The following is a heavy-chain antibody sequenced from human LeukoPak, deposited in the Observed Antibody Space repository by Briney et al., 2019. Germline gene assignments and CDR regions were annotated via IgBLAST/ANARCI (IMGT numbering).Heavy chain of an antibody. V-gene: IGHV4-38-2*02. CDR1: GYSISSGYY. J-gene: IGHJ5*02. CDR3: ARDKGSGWYEYNWFDP. CDR2: IYHSGST. Sequence: PSETLSLTCTVSGYSISSGYYWGWIRQPPGKGLEWIGSIYHSGSTYYNPSLKSRVTISVDTSKNQFSLKLSSVTAADTAVYYCARDKGSGWYEYNWFDPWGQGTLVTVSS. D-gene: IGHD6-19*01.